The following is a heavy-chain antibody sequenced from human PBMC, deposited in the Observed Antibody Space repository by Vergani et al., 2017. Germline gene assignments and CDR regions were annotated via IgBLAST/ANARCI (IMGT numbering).Heavy chain of an antibody. CDR2: IVKDGFNT. V-gene: IGHV3-30*02. CDR3: AKYLRDSTDGLPDS. D-gene: IGHD2-21*02. CDR1: GFTFSNFG. J-gene: IGHJ4*02. Sequence: QVQLVESAGGVVQPGGSLRLSCAASGFTFSNFGMHWIRQAPGKGLEWLAYIVKDGFNTRYRDAVKGRFTVSRDNSKDILYLQMDSLRSEDTALYYCAKYLRDSTDGLPDSWGPGTLVIVSS.